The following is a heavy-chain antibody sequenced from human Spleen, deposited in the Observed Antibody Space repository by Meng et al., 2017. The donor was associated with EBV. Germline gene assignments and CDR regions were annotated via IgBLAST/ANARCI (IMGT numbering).Heavy chain of an antibody. Sequence: VQLPAPGPGRVRPPGTLSLTGTGSGDSIRTSNVWRWVRQPPGKGLEWIGEIFHSGNTNYNPSLKSRVTISVDTSKNQFSLKLSSVTAADTAVYYCARIMRFGARSFDYWGQGTLVTVSS. CDR2: IFHSGNT. CDR3: ARIMRFGARSFDY. D-gene: IGHD3-10*01. CDR1: GDSIRTSNV. V-gene: IGHV4-4*03. J-gene: IGHJ4*02.